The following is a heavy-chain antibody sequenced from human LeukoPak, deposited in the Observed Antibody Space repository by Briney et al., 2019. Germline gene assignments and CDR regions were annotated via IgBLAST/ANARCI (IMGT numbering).Heavy chain of an antibody. CDR2: IHYRGST. V-gene: IGHV4-59*01. J-gene: IGHJ5*02. D-gene: IGHD1-14*01. CDR3: ATFGINNWFDP. CDR1: GGSINRDY. Sequence: SETLSLICSVSGGSINRDYWSWIRQSPGKGLEWIGYIHYRGSTNYNPSLKSRVTMSVDTSRSHFSLKLTSVTAADSAIYYCATFGINNWFDPWGQGTLVAVSS.